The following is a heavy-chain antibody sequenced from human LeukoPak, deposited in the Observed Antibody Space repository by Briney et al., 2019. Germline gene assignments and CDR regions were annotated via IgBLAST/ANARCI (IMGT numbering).Heavy chain of an antibody. J-gene: IGHJ4*02. CDR3: ARVIKVVAATYYFDY. CDR1: GYTFTSYD. CDR2: MNPNSGNT. Sequence: ASVKVSCKASGYTFTSYDINWVRQATGQGLEWMGWMNPNSGNTGYAQKFQGRVTITRNTSISTAYMELSSLRSEDTAVYYCARVIKVVAATYYFDYWGQGTLVTVSS. D-gene: IGHD2-15*01. V-gene: IGHV1-8*03.